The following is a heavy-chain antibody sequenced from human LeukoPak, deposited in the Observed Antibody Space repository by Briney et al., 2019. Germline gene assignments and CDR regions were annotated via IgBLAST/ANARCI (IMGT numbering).Heavy chain of an antibody. J-gene: IGHJ4*02. CDR1: GFTFSSYS. CDR3: AASNSGSYYWQGY. V-gene: IGHV3-21*01. D-gene: IGHD1-26*01. Sequence: GSLRLSCAASGFTFSSYSMNWVRQAPGKGLEWVSSISSSSSYIYYADSVKGRFTISRDNAKNSLYLQMNSLRAEDTAVYYCAASNSGSYYWQGYWGQGTLVTASS. CDR2: ISSSSSYI.